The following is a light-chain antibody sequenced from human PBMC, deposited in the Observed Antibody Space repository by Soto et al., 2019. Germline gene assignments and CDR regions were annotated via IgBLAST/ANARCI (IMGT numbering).Light chain of an antibody. CDR2: DAS. J-gene: IGKJ5*01. CDR3: QQRSNWPPIT. V-gene: IGKV3-11*01. CDR1: QSVSSY. Sequence: EIVLTKYPATLSLSPGERATLSCRASQSVSSYLAWYQQKPGQAPRLLIYDASNRATGIPARFSGSGSGTDFTLTISSLEPEDFAVYYCQQRSNWPPITFGQGTRLEI.